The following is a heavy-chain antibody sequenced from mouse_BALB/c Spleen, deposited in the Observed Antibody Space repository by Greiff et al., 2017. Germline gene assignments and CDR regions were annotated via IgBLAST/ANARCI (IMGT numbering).Heavy chain of an antibody. D-gene: IGHD2-1*01. Sequence: EVQVVESGGGLVKPGGSLKLSCAASGFTFSSYTMSWVRQTPEKRLEWVATISSGGGNTYYPASVKGRFTISRDTAKNNLYLQMSSLMSEDTAFYYCARYRGIYYGNYYYAMDYWGQGTSVTVSS. CDR1: GFTFSSYT. J-gene: IGHJ4*01. CDR2: ISSGGGNT. V-gene: IGHV5-9*03. CDR3: ARYRGIYYGNYYYAMDY.